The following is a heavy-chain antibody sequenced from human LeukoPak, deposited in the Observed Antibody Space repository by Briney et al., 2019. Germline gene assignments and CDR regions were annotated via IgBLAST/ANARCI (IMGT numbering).Heavy chain of an antibody. D-gene: IGHD5-18*01. V-gene: IGHV3-21*01. CDR3: ARDSGYSYGYAFDY. CDR1: GFTFSSYS. J-gene: IGHJ4*02. Sequence: GGSLRLSCAASGFTFSSYSMNWVRQAPGKGLEWVSSISSSSSYIYYADSVKGRFTISRDNAKNSLYLQMNSLRAEDTAVYYCARDSGYSYGYAFDYWGQGTLVTVSS. CDR2: ISSSSSYI.